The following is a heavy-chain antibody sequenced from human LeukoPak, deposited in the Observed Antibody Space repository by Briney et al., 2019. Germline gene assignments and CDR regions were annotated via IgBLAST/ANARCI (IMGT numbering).Heavy chain of an antibody. D-gene: IGHD3-3*01. Sequence: HPGGSLRLSCAASGFTFSSYWMTWVRQAPGKGLEWVANIGEDGSEKYYVDSVKGRFTISRDNAKNSLYLQVNSLRAEDTAVYYCARLNYDFWSGVWVGYYIDVWGKGTTVTVSS. CDR1: GFTFSSYW. J-gene: IGHJ6*03. CDR2: IGEDGSEK. CDR3: ARLNYDFWSGVWVGYYIDV. V-gene: IGHV3-7*01.